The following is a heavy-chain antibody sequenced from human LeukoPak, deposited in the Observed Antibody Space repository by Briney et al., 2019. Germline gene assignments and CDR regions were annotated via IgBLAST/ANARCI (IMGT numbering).Heavy chain of an antibody. CDR1: GFTFSGHS. CDR2: IMSSGSAV. J-gene: IGHJ6*02. Sequence: GGSLRLSCAASGFTFSGHSMNWVRQAPGKGLEWVSYIMSSGSAVYYTDSVKGRFTISRDNAKNSLYLQMNSLRAEDTAVYYCARDRSGIVVVPAAIGATYYYGMDVWGQGTTVTVSS. V-gene: IGHV3-48*04. D-gene: IGHD2-2*02. CDR3: ARDRSGIVVVPAAIGATYYYGMDV.